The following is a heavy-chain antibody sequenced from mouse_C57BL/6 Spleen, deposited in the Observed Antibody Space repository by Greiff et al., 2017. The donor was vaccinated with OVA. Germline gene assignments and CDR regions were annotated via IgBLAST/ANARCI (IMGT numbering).Heavy chain of an antibody. Sequence: VQLQQPGAELVRPGSSVKLSCKASGYTFTSYWMHWVKQRPIQGLEWIGNIDPSDSETHYNQKFKDKATLTVDKSSSTAYMQLSSLTSEDSAVHYCARSYYYGSSDWYFDVWGTGTTVTVSS. V-gene: IGHV1-52*01. J-gene: IGHJ1*03. D-gene: IGHD1-1*01. CDR3: ARSYYYGSSDWYFDV. CDR1: GYTFTSYW. CDR2: IDPSDSET.